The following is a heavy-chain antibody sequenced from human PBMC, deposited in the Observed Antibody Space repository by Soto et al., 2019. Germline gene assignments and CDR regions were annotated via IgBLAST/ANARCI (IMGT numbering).Heavy chain of an antibody. CDR3: ARAGLGGDSSDYYELYYYYMDV. J-gene: IGHJ6*03. Sequence: EVQLVESGGGLVQPGGSLRLSCAASGFTFSDYWLSWVRQAPGKGLEWVANIKQDGSEKYYVDSVKGRFTISRDNAKNSLYLQMNSLRAEDTSVYYCARAGLGGDSSDYYELYYYYMDVWGKGTTVTVSS. D-gene: IGHD4-17*01. CDR2: IKQDGSEK. V-gene: IGHV3-7*01. CDR1: GFTFSDYW.